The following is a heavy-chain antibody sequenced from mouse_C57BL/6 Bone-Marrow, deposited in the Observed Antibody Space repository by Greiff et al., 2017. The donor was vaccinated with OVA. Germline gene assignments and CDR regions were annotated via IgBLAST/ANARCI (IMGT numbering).Heavy chain of an antibody. CDR3: VRSWVAY. CDR1: GFSFNTYA. V-gene: IGHV10-1*01. CDR2: IRSKSNNYAT. J-gene: IGHJ3*01. Sequence: EVQGVESGGGLVQPKGSLKLSCAASGFSFNTYAMNWVRQAPGKGLEWVACIRSKSNNYATYYADSVKDRFTISRDDSESMLYLQMNNLKTEDTAMYYCVRSWVAYWGQGTLVTVSA.